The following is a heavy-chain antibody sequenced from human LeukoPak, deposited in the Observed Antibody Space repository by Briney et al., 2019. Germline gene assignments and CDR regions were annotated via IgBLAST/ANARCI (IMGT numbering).Heavy chain of an antibody. Sequence: SETLSLTCTVSGGSISSYYWSWIRQPPGKGLEWIGYVYYSGSTNYNPSLKSRVTISVDTSKNQFSLKLSSVTAADTAVYYCARDSAFLAFDYWGQGTLVTVSS. CDR2: VYYSGST. CDR3: ARDSAFLAFDY. D-gene: IGHD2/OR15-2a*01. CDR1: GGSISSYY. V-gene: IGHV4-59*01. J-gene: IGHJ4*02.